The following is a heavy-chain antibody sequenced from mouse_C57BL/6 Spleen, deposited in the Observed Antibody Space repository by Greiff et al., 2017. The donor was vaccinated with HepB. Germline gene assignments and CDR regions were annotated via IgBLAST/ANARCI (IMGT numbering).Heavy chain of an antibody. CDR2: IYPGSGST. CDR3: AREMVLPSGFAY. Sequence: QVQLQQSGAELVKPGASVKMSCKASGYTFTSYWITWVKQRPGQGLEWIGDIYPGSGSTNYNEKFKSKATLTVDTSSSTAYMQLSSLTSEDSAVYYCAREMVLPSGFAYWGQGTLVTVSA. D-gene: IGHD1-1*01. CDR1: GYTFTSYW. J-gene: IGHJ3*01. V-gene: IGHV1-55*01.